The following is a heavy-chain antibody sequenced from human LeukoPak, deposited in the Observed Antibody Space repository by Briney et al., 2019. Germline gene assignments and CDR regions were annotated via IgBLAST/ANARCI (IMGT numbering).Heavy chain of an antibody. J-gene: IGHJ4*02. Sequence: GGSLRLSCAASGFTFSSYAMSWVRQAPGQGLEWVSAISGSGGTTYYADSVKGRFTISRDNSKNTLYLQMNSLRAEDTAVYYCAKARGGYGSRWGPLNYWGQGTLVTVSS. CDR3: AKARGGYGSRWGPLNY. D-gene: IGHD6-19*01. CDR1: GFTFSSYA. V-gene: IGHV3-23*01. CDR2: ISGSGGTT.